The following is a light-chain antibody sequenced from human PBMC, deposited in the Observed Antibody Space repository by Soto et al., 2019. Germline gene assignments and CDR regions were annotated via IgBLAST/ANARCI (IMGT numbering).Light chain of an antibody. Sequence: QSALTQPASVSGSPGQSITISCTGTSSDVGGYNYVSWYQQHPGKAPKLMIYEVSNRPSGVSNRFSGSKSGNTASLTISGLQADDEADYYCSSYTSSSVVFGGGTKLTV. J-gene: IGLJ2*01. CDR3: SSYTSSSVV. V-gene: IGLV2-14*01. CDR2: EVS. CDR1: SSDVGGYNY.